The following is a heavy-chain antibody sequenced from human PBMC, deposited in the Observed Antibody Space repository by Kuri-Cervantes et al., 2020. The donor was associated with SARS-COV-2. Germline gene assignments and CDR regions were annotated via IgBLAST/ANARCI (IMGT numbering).Heavy chain of an antibody. Sequence: ASVKVSCKASGYTFTDYYMHWVRQAPGQGLEWMGWMNPNSGGTNSAQKFQGWVIMTRDTSITTAYMELSRLRSDDTAVYYCARGPSWNYIWGTYRGGWDTFDTWGKGTMVTVSS. D-gene: IGHD3-16*02. J-gene: IGHJ3*02. CDR1: GYTFTDYY. V-gene: IGHV1-2*04. CDR3: ARGPSWNYIWGTYRGGWDTFDT. CDR2: MNPNSGGT.